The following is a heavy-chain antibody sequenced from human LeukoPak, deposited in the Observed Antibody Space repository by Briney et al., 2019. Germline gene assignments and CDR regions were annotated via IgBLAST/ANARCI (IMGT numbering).Heavy chain of an antibody. CDR3: ARGHFGLDN. CDR2: VSPSDDTM. D-gene: IGHD3-3*01. CDR1: GFTFSDWY. J-gene: IGHJ4*02. V-gene: IGHV3-11*01. Sequence: GGSLRLSCAASGFTFSDWYMSWIRQTPAKGLEWVSYVSPSDDTMYYADSVRGRFTISRDNAKRSLYLQMNNLRAEDTAVYYCARGHFGLDNLGQGTLVTVSS.